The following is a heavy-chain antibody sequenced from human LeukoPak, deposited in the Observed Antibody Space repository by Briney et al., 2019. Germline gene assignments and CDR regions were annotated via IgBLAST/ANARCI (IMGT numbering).Heavy chain of an antibody. CDR3: ARVAAAADAFDI. CDR2: ISSSGSTI. CDR1: GFTFSDYY. J-gene: IGHJ3*02. D-gene: IGHD6-13*01. V-gene: IGHV3-11*01. Sequence: GVSLRLSCAASGFTFSDYYMSWIRQAPGKGLEWVSYISSSGSTIYYADSVKGRFTISRDNAKNSLDLQMNSLRAEDTAVYYCARVAAAADAFDIWGQGTMVTVSS.